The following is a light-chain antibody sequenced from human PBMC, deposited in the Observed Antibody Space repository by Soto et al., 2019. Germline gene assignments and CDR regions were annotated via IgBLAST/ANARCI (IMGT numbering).Light chain of an antibody. CDR1: SSDVAGYNY. CDR3: SSYTSSGTLEV. J-gene: IGLJ1*01. CDR2: DVS. Sequence: QSVLTQPASVSGSPGQSITISCTGTSSDVAGYNYVSWYQQHPGKAPKLMIYDVSNRPSGVSNRFSGSESGNTASLTISGLQAEDDVDYYCSSYTSSGTLEVFGTGTKVPVL. V-gene: IGLV2-14*01.